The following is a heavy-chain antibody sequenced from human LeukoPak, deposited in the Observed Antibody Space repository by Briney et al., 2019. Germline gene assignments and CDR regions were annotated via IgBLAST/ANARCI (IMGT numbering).Heavy chain of an antibody. V-gene: IGHV4-61*02. J-gene: IGHJ4*02. D-gene: IGHD2-2*01. CDR1: GGSINGGSYY. CDR3: ASGGSSSSTLGDY. CDR2: VYTNGGT. Sequence: SEALSLTCTVSGGSINGGSYYWSWIRQPAGKGLEWIGRVYTNGGTNYNPSLESRVTISVDTSKNQFSLKLSSVTAADTAVYYCASGGSSSSTLGDYWGQGTLVTVSS.